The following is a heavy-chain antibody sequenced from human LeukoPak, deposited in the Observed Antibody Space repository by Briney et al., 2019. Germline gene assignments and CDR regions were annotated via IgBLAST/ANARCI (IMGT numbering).Heavy chain of an antibody. CDR2: THHSGNN. V-gene: IGHV4-59*01. Sequence: KPSETLSLTCTVSGDSISSYYWNWIRQTPGKGVEWIGYTHHSGNNNYNPSLKSRVTISQDMSKNRFSLRLSSVTAADTAVYYCARSGGWVTAYWYFEVWGRGTLVTVSS. D-gene: IGHD2-21*02. CDR1: GDSISSYY. CDR3: ARSGGWVTAYWYFEV. J-gene: IGHJ2*01.